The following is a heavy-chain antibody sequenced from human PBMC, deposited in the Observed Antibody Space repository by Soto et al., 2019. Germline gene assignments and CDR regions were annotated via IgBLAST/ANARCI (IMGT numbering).Heavy chain of an antibody. CDR3: ARHAPAISISDH. Sequence: SETLSLTCTVSGGSISSSSYYWGWIRQPPGKGLEWIGSIYYSGSTYYNPSLKSRVTISVDTSKNQFSLKLSSVTAADTAVYYCARHAPAISISDHWGQGTLVTVSS. J-gene: IGHJ4*02. CDR2: IYYSGST. D-gene: IGHD3-3*01. CDR1: GGSISSSSYY. V-gene: IGHV4-39*01.